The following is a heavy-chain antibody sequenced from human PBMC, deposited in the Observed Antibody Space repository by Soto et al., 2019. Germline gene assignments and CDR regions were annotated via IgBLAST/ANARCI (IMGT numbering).Heavy chain of an antibody. CDR1: GGSISRYY. CDR2: IYYSGST. J-gene: IGHJ4*02. V-gene: IGHV4-59*01. Sequence: SETLSLTCTVSGGSISRYYWSWIGQPPGKGLEWIGYIYYSGSTNYNPSLKSRVTISVDTSKNQFSLKLSSVTAADTAVYYCARGGYYYDSSGYYPFFDYWGQGNLVTVSS. D-gene: IGHD3-22*01. CDR3: ARGGYYYDSSGYYPFFDY.